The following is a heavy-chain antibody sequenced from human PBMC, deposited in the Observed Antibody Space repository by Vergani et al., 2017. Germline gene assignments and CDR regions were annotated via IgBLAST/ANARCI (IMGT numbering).Heavy chain of an antibody. V-gene: IGHV4-38-2*01. CDR3: ASTIYSSSWYGDY. Sequence: QVQLQESGPGLVKPSETLSLTCAVSGYSISSGYYWGWIRQPPGKGLEWIGSIYHSGSTYYNPSLKSRVTLSVDTSKNQFSLKLSSVTAADTAVYYCASTIYSSSWYGDYWGQGTMVTVSS. CDR2: IYHSGST. CDR1: GYSISSGYY. J-gene: IGHJ4*02. D-gene: IGHD6-13*01.